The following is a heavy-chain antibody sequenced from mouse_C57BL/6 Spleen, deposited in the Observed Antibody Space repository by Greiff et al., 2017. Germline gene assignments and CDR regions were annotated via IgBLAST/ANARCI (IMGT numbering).Heavy chain of an antibody. Sequence: QVQLQQSGAELVRPGTSVKVSCKASGYAFTNYLIEWVKQRPGQGLEWIGVINPGSGGTNYNEKFKGKATLTADKSSSTAYMQLSSLTSEDSAVYFCARSDYGSIYWYFDVWGTGTTVTVSS. CDR3: ARSDYGSIYWYFDV. CDR1: GYAFTNYL. CDR2: INPGSGGT. J-gene: IGHJ1*03. V-gene: IGHV1-54*01. D-gene: IGHD1-1*01.